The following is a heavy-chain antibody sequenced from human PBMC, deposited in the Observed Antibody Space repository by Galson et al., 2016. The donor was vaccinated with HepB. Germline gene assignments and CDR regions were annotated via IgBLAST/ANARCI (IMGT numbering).Heavy chain of an antibody. Sequence: SVKVSCKASGGTFSNYAISWLRQAPGQGPEWMGGILPMFGTANYAPKFQGRVTFTADATTSTAYMELSSLRSDDTAVYYCARDHTDASYYTMDVWGLGTTVTVSS. CDR3: ARDHTDASYYTMDV. D-gene: IGHD4-17*01. CDR1: GGTFSNYA. J-gene: IGHJ6*02. V-gene: IGHV1-69*13. CDR2: ILPMFGTA.